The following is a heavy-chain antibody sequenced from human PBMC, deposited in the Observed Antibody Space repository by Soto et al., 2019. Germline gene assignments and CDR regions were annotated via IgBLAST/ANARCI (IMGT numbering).Heavy chain of an antibody. Sequence: SVKVSCKASGGTFSSYAISWVRQAPGQGLEWVGEIIPIFGTANYAQKFQGRVTITADESTSTAYMELSSLGSEDTAVYYCARRLAVAGSSGFAYWGQGTLVTVSS. V-gene: IGHV1-69*13. CDR3: ARRLAVAGSSGFAY. CDR1: GGTFSSYA. D-gene: IGHD6-19*01. J-gene: IGHJ4*02. CDR2: IIPIFGTA.